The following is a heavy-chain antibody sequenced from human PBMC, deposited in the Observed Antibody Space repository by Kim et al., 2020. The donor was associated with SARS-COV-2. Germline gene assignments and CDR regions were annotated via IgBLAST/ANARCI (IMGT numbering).Heavy chain of an antibody. CDR2: IWYDGSNK. V-gene: IGHV3-33*01. Sequence: GGYLRLSCAASGFTFSSYGMHWVRQAPGKGLEWVGVIWYDGSNKYYADSVKGRFTISRDNSKNTLYLQMNSLRAEDTAVYYCARGLGWELQSWGQGTLVTVSS. CDR1: GFTFSSYG. D-gene: IGHD1-26*01. J-gene: IGHJ4*02. CDR3: ARGLGWELQS.